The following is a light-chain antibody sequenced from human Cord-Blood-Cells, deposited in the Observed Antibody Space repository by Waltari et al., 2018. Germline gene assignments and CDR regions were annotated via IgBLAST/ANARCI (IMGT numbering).Light chain of an antibody. Sequence: QSVLTPPPSASGTPGQRGTIPCSGSSSNIGSNTVNWYQPLPGTAPKLLIYINKQRPSGVPDRFSGSKSGTSASLAISGLQSEDEADYYCAAWDDSLNGWVFGGGTKLTVL. V-gene: IGLV1-44*01. J-gene: IGLJ3*02. CDR1: SSNIGSNT. CDR2: INK. CDR3: AAWDDSLNGWV.